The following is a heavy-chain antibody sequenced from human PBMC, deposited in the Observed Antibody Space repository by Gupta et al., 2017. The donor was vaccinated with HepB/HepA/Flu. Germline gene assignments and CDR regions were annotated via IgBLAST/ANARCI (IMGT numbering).Heavy chain of an antibody. D-gene: IGHD4-23*01. J-gene: IGHJ3*02. CDR2: IYYSGST. CDR1: GDSISSSSYY. V-gene: IGHV4-39*01. CDR3: ARPLYGGNSHDAFDI. Sequence: QLQLQASGPGLVKPSETLSLTCTVSGDSISSSSYYWGWIRQPPGKGLEWIGSIYYSGSTYYNPSLKSRVTISVDTSKNQFSLKLSSVTAADTAVYYCARPLYGGNSHDAFDIWGQGTMVTVSS.